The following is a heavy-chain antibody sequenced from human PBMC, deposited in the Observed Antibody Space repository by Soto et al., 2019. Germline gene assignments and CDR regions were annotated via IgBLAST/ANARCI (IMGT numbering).Heavy chain of an antibody. CDR2: IMPVFATP. J-gene: IGHJ6*02. V-gene: IGHV1-69*12. CDR1: GGTFSTSA. CDR3: ARDKDRQHLGGNYYYILDV. Sequence: QVQLVQSGAEVKKPGSSVKVSCKASGGTFSTSAISWVRQAPGQGLEWVGGIMPVFATPDYAQKFQGRVTITADEPTTTAYLALTSLRTDDTAVYYCARDKDRQHLGGNYYYILDVWGQGTAITVSS.